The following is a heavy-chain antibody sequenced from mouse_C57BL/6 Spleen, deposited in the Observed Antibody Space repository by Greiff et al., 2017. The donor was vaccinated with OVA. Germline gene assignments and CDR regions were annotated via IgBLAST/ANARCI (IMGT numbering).Heavy chain of an antibody. CDR3: ATYSSGGFAY. Sequence: VQLQQSGPGLVKPSQSLSLTCSVTGYSITSGYYWNWIRQFPGNKLEWMGYISYDGSNNYNPSLKNRISITRDTSKNQFFLKLNSVTTEDTATYYCATYSSGGFAYWGQGTLVTVSA. CDR2: ISYDGSN. V-gene: IGHV3-6*01. J-gene: IGHJ3*01. CDR1: GYSITSGYY. D-gene: IGHD3-2*02.